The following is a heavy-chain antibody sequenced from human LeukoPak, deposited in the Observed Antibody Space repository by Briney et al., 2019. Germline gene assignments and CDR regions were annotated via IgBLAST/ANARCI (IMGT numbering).Heavy chain of an antibody. J-gene: IGHJ3*02. CDR3: ARAGDIDYDDYGGGAFDI. V-gene: IGHV3-48*03. Sequence: GGTLRLSCAASGFTFSIYELNLVRQAPGVGLKRVSYISSRGSPIYYADSVKSRFTISRHKAKNSLYLEMNSLRDEDTAVYYCARAGDIDYDDYGGGAFDIWGEGTMVSVSS. D-gene: IGHD4-17*01. CDR2: ISSRGSPI. CDR1: GFTFSIYE.